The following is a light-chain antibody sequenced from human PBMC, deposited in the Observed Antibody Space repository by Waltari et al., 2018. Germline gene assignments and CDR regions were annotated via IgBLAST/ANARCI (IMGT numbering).Light chain of an antibody. J-gene: IGKJ1*01. Sequence: DIQMTKTPSTLSASVGDRVTITYRASQSISSWLAWYQQKPGKAPKLLIYKASSLESGVPSRFSGSGSGTEFTLTISSLQPDDFATYYCQQYNSYSGTFGQGTKVEIK. CDR3: QQYNSYSGT. V-gene: IGKV1-5*03. CDR2: KAS. CDR1: QSISSW.